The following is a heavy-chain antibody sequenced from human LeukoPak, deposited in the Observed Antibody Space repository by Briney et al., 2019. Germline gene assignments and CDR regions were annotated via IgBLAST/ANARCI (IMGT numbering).Heavy chain of an antibody. CDR2: ISSSSSYI. D-gene: IGHD3-22*01. V-gene: IGHV3-21*01. J-gene: IGHJ4*02. Sequence: GGSLRLSCAASGFTFSSYSMNWVRQAPGKGLQWVSSISSSSSYIYYADSVKGRFTISRDNAKNSLYLQMNSLRAEDTAVYYCARDPGRYYDSSGYYFDYWGQGTLVTVSS. CDR1: GFTFSSYS. CDR3: ARDPGRYYDSSGYYFDY.